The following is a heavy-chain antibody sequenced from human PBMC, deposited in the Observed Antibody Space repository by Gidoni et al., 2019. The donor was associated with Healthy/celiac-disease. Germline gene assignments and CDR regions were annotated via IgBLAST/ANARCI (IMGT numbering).Heavy chain of an antibody. CDR1: VGSIGSYY. D-gene: IGHD2-21*01. CDR3: ATQKVIRVDY. V-gene: IGHV4-59*01. J-gene: IGHJ4*02. CDR2: IYYSGST. Sequence: QVQLQESGPGLVKPSGTRALTYPVSVGSIGSYYGSWFRQPPGKVLEWIGYIYYSGSTNYNPSLKSLVTISVDTSKNQFSLKLSSVTAADTAVYYCATQKVIRVDYWGQGTLVTVSS.